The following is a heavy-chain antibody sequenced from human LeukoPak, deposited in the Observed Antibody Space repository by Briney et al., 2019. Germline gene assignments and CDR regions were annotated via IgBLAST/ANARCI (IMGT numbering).Heavy chain of an antibody. J-gene: IGHJ5*02. CDR2: IYYSGST. D-gene: IGHD2-2*02. CDR1: GDSVSGISFY. Sequence: SETLSLTCTVSGDSVSGISFYWSWIRQPPGKGLECIGTIYYSGSTSYNPSLKSRVTISVDTSKNQFSLKLTSVTAADTAVYYCAGTYRLRRFDPWGQGTLVTVSS. V-gene: IGHV4-39*01. CDR3: AGTYRLRRFDP.